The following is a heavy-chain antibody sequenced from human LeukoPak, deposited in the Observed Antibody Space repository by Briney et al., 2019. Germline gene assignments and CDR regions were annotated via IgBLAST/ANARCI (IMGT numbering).Heavy chain of an antibody. D-gene: IGHD3-22*01. J-gene: IGHJ4*02. CDR3: ARGRYDSSGYLDY. V-gene: IGHV4-39*01. Sequence: PSETLSLTCTVSGDSITSSSYYWGWIRQPPGKGLEWIGSIYYSGSSYYNPSLKSRVTVSADTSKDQFSLQLSSVTAADTAVYYCARGRYDSSGYLDYWGQGTLVTVSS. CDR1: GDSITSSSYY. CDR2: IYYSGSS.